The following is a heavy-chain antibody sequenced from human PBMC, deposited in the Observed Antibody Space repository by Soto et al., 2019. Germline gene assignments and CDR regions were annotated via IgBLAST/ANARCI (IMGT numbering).Heavy chain of an antibody. V-gene: IGHV4-34*01. CDR2: INHSGST. CDR3: ARGRSRYFDWLSYYYYGMDV. CDR1: GGSFSGYY. J-gene: IGHJ6*02. Sequence: LSETLSLTCSVYGGSFSGYYLSWIRQPPGKGLEWIGEINHSGSTNYNPSLKSRVTISVDTSKNQFSLKLSSVTAADTAVYYCARGRSRYFDWLSYYYYGMDVWGQGTTVTVSS. D-gene: IGHD3-9*01.